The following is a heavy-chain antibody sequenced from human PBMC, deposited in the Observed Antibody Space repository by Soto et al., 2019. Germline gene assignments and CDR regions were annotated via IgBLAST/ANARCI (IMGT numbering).Heavy chain of an antibody. J-gene: IGHJ6*02. CDR3: ARGAFCGGAPGCRDMDV. Sequence: ASVKVSCKSSGYRFISHSITWVRQAPGQGLEWMGRISAYNGNTNYAQKLQGRVTMTTDTSTNTAYMELRSLRSDDTAVYYCARGAFCGGAPGCRDMDVWGQGTTVTVSS. CDR2: ISAYNGNT. D-gene: IGHD2-21*01. V-gene: IGHV1-18*01. CDR1: GYRFISHS.